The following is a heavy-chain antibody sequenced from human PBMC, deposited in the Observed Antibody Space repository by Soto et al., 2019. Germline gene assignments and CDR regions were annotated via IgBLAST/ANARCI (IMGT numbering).Heavy chain of an antibody. CDR2: MNPNSGNP. D-gene: IGHD4-17*01. J-gene: IGHJ5*02. V-gene: IGHV1-8*01. Sequence: QVQLVQSGAEVKKPGASVKVSCKASGYTFTSYDINWVRQATGHGLEWMGWMNPNSGNPGYAQKFQGRVTMTRNTSISTAYMELSSLRSEDTAVYYCARGRPYDYGDHEEWFDPWGQGTLVTVSS. CDR3: ARGRPYDYGDHEEWFDP. CDR1: GYTFTSYD.